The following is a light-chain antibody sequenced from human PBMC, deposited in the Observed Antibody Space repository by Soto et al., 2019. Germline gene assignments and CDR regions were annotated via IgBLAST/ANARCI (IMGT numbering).Light chain of an antibody. J-gene: IGKJ2*01. V-gene: IGKV3-20*01. CDR2: GAS. CDR3: QQYGISPLMYT. CDR1: QIVTNNY. Sequence: EIVLMQSPGTLSLSPGERATLSCRASQIVTNNYLAWYLQKPGQAPRLLIYGASSRATGVPDRFSGSGSGTDFTLTITRLEPEDFAVYYCQQYGISPLMYTFGQGTKLGVK.